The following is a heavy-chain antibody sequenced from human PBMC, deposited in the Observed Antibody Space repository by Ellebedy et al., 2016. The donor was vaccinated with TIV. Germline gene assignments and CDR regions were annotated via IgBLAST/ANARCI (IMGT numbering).Heavy chain of an antibody. CDR3: ARDGGGVGLRFPY. CDR2: IYSGGST. Sequence: GGSLRLSXAASGFTFDDYAMHWVRQAPGRGLEWVSVIYSGGSTYYGDSVKGRFTISRDISQNTVYLQMNSLRAEDTAVYYCARDGGGVGLRFPYWGQGTLVTVSS. D-gene: IGHD5-12*01. J-gene: IGHJ4*02. CDR1: GFTFDDYA. V-gene: IGHV3-53*01.